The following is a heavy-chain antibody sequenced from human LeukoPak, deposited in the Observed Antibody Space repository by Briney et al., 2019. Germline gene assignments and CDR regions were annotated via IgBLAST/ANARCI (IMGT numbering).Heavy chain of an antibody. D-gene: IGHD2-8*01. Sequence: PSQTLSLTRTVSGGSISSSGYYWSWIRQHPGKGLEWIGYIYYSGSTYYNPSLKSRVTISVDTSKNQFSLKLSSVTAADTAVYYCAGGYCTNGVCPISDYWGQGTLVTVSS. CDR3: AGGYCTNGVCPISDY. V-gene: IGHV4-31*03. CDR1: GGSISSSGYY. J-gene: IGHJ4*02. CDR2: IYYSGST.